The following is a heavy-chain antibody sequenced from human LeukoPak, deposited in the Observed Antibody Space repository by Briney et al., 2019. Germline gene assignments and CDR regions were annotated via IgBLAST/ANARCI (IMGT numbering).Heavy chain of an antibody. D-gene: IGHD5-24*01. CDR1: GFTFTSSA. V-gene: IGHV1-58*01. J-gene: IGHJ4*02. Sequence: SVNVSCKASGFTFTSSAVQWVRQARGQRLEWIGWIVVGSGNTNYAQKFQERVTITRDMSTSTAYMELSSLRSEDTAVYYCAALTVEMATTIDYWGQGTLVTVSS. CDR2: IVVGSGNT. CDR3: AALTVEMATTIDY.